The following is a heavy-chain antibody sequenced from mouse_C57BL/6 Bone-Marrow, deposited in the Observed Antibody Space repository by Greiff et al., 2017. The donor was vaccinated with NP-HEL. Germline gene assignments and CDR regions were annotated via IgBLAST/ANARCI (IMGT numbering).Heavy chain of an antibody. CDR2: IYPGSGNT. D-gene: IGHD2-2*01. Sequence: QVQLKQSGAELVRPGASVKLSCKASGYTFTDYYINWVKQRPGQGLEWIARIYPGSGNTYYNEKFKGKATLTAEKSSSTAYMQLSSLTSEDSAVYFCARAADLLWLRRGHYAMDYWGQGTSVTVSS. CDR3: ARAADLLWLRRGHYAMDY. J-gene: IGHJ4*01. CDR1: GYTFTDYY. V-gene: IGHV1-76*01.